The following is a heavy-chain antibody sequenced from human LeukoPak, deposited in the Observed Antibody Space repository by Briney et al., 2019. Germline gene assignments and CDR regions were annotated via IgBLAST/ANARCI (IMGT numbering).Heavy chain of an antibody. CDR3: ARGLDYDSSGYPLDY. CDR1: GGSFSGYY. D-gene: IGHD3-22*01. CDR2: INHSGST. V-gene: IGHV4-34*01. J-gene: IGHJ4*02. Sequence: PSETLSLTCAVYGGSFSGYYWSWIRQPPGKGLEWIGEINHSGSTNYNPSLKSRITISVDTSKNQFSLKLSSVTAADTAVYHCARGLDYDSSGYPLDYWGQGTLVTVSS.